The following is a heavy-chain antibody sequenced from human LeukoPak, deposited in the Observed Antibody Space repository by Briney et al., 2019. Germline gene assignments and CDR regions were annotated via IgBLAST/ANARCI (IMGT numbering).Heavy chain of an antibody. CDR1: GYTFTSYG. CDR3: AAEGPHCTNGVCYTTAFDI. CDR2: ISAYNGNT. Sequence: ASVKVSCKASGYTFTSYGISWVRQAPGQGLEWMGWISAYNGNTNYAQKLQGRVTMPTHTSTSTAYMEPKSLKSGATHVYYCAAEGPHCTNGVCYTTAFDIWGQGTMVTVPS. J-gene: IGHJ3*02. V-gene: IGHV1-18*01. D-gene: IGHD2-8*01.